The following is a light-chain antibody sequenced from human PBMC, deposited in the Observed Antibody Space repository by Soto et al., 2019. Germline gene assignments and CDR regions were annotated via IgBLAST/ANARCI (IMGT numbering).Light chain of an antibody. CDR1: QSVNTN. Sequence: EIVMTQSPATLSVSPGERATLSCRASQSVNTNLAWYQQKPGQAPRLLIHDASSRATEIPARFSASGSGTEFTLTIDGLQSEDFAVYYCQHYDEWPPVFGQGTKVDVK. V-gene: IGKV3-15*01. J-gene: IGKJ1*01. CDR2: DAS. CDR3: QHYDEWPPV.